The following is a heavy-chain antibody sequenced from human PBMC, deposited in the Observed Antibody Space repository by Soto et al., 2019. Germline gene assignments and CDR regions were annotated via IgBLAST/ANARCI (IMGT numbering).Heavy chain of an antibody. Sequence: EVQVVESGGDLVEPGGSLRLSCVTSGFMFSSAWMSWVRQGPGKGLEWVARIKSKNDGGAADYAAPVNGRFSISRDDLKSTVYLQMNSLRAEYTALYYCVEGWNDFWGQGTLVTVS. V-gene: IGHV3-15*01. CDR3: VEGWNDF. CDR1: GFMFSSAW. D-gene: IGHD1-1*01. J-gene: IGHJ4*02. CDR2: IKSKNDGGAA.